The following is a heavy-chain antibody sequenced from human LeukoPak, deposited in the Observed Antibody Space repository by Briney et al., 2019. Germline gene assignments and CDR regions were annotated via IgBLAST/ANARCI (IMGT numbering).Heavy chain of an antibody. D-gene: IGHD3-16*02. Sequence: TLSLTCTVSGGSISSYYWSWIRQPPGKALEWLALIYWDDDKRYSPSLKSRLTITKDTSKNQVVLTMTNMDPVDTATYYCAHMITFGGVIVNDWGQGTLVTVSS. V-gene: IGHV2-5*08. J-gene: IGHJ4*02. CDR3: AHMITFGGVIVND. CDR1: GGSISSYYW. CDR2: IYWDDDK.